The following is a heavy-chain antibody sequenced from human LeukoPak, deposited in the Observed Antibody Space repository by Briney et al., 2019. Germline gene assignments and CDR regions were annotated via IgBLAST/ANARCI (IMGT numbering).Heavy chain of an antibody. CDR1: GGTFSSYA. CDR2: IIPIFGTA. J-gene: IGHJ4*02. D-gene: IGHD6-19*01. V-gene: IGHV1-69*06. CDR3: ASEEAVAHTFDY. Sequence: SVKVSCKASGGTFSSYAISWVRQAPGQGLEWMGGIIPIFGTANCAQKFQGRVTITADKSTSTAYMELSSLRSEDTAVYYCASEEAVAHTFDYWGQGTLVTVSS.